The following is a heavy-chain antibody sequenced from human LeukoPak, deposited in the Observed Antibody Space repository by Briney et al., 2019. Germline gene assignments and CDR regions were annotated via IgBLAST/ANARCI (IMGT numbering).Heavy chain of an antibody. J-gene: IGHJ3*02. V-gene: IGHV4-4*02. CDR3: AGRLWRRDGYNLSAFDI. Sequence: PSGTLSLTCAVSGGSISSSYWWSWVRQPPGKGLEWIGETYHSGSTNYNPSLKSRVTISVDTSKNQFSLKLSSVTAADTAVYYCAGRLWRRDGYNLSAFDIWGQGTMVTVSS. CDR1: GGSISSSYW. D-gene: IGHD5-24*01. CDR2: TYHSGST.